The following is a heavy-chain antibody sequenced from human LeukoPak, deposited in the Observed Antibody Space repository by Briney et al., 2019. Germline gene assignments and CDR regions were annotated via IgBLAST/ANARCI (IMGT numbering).Heavy chain of an antibody. CDR2: ISSDSNHI. D-gene: IGHD7-27*01. CDR3: ATYGSTWGYYLDY. Sequence: GGSLRLSCAASGFTFSSYSMNWVRQAPGKGLEWVSSISSDSNHIYYADSVKGRFTISRDNTKKSLFLQMNSLRAEDTAVYYCATYGSTWGYYLDYWGQGTLVTVSS. J-gene: IGHJ4*02. CDR1: GFTFSSYS. V-gene: IGHV3-21*01.